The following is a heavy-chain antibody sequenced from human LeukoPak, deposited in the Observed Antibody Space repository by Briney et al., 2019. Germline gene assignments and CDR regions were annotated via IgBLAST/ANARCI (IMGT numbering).Heavy chain of an antibody. Sequence: TTSETLSLTCAVYGGSFSGYYWSWIRQPPGKGLEWIGEINHSGSTNYNPSLKSRVTISVDTSKNQFSLKLSSVTAADTAVHYCARVPKYSSGWYGISAHHWYFDLWGRGTLVTVSS. CDR2: INHSGST. CDR3: ARVPKYSSGWYGISAHHWYFDL. J-gene: IGHJ2*01. V-gene: IGHV4-34*01. CDR1: GGSFSGYY. D-gene: IGHD6-19*01.